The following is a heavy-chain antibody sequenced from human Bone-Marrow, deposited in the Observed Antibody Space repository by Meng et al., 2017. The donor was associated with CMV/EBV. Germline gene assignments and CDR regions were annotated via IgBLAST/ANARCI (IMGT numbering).Heavy chain of an antibody. D-gene: IGHD1-1*01. CDR2: IIAFFGTA. V-gene: IGHV1-69*05. CDR3: AGGERLLERYFDY. CDR1: GGTFKSFT. J-gene: IGHJ4*02. Sequence: SVKVSCKVSGGTFKSFTITWVRQAPGQGLEWMGAIIAFFGTADYAQKFQDRVTITTDASTSTAYIEVSSLRSEDAAAYYCAGGERLLERYFDYWGQGTLVTVSS.